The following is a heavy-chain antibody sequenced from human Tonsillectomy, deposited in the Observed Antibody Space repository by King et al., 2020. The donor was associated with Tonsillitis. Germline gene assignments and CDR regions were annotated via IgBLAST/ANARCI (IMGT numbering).Heavy chain of an antibody. V-gene: IGHV3-48*02. Sequence: EVQLVESGGGLVQPGGSLRLSCAASGFTFSPYSMHWVRQAPGKGLEWVSYISSSSVTIYYADSVKGRFTISRDNAKNSLYLQMNSLRDEDTAVYYCASHYYDTLDYWGQGTLVTVSS. CDR3: ASHYYDTLDY. D-gene: IGHD3-22*01. J-gene: IGHJ4*02. CDR1: GFTFSPYS. CDR2: ISSSSVTI.